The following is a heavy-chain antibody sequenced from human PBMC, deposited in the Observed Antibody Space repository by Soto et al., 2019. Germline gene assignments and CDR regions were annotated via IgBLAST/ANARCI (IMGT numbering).Heavy chain of an antibody. V-gene: IGHV4-30-2*01. J-gene: IGHJ4*02. CDR1: GGSISSGGYS. CDR2: IYHSRST. CDR3: ARGPPLGY. Sequence: SETLSLTCAVSGGSISSGGYSWSWIRQPPGKGLECIGYIYHSRSTYYNPSLKSRVTISVDRSKNQFYLKLSSSTAADTAVYYCARGPPLGYWGQGTLVTVSS.